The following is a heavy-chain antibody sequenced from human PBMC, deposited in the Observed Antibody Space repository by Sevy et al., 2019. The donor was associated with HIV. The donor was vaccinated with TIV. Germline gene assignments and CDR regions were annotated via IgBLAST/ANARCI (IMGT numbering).Heavy chain of an antibody. CDR1: GLRFSNYX. D-gene: IGHD6-13*01. CDR3: ASEKEQLVLWPYYGMDV. J-gene: IGHJ6*02. Sequence: GGSLRLSCAASGLRFSNYXXXXXXXXPXQGXXWXXCXSNSSSYIYYVDSVKGRFTISRDNAKNSLYLQMNSLRAEDTAVYYCASEKEQLVLWPYYGMDVWGQGTTVTVSS. V-gene: IGHV3-21*01. CDR2: XSNSSSYI.